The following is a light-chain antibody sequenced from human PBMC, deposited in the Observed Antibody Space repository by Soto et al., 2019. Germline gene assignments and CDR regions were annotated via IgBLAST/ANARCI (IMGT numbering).Light chain of an antibody. CDR1: QSVSNDF. J-gene: IGKJ1*01. V-gene: IGKV3-15*01. Sequence: EILLTQSPGILSLSPGERATLSCRASQSVSNDFLAWYQQKPGQAPRLLIYGASTRATGIPARFSGSGSGTEFTLTISSLQFEDFAVYYCQQYNNWPRTFGQGTKVDIK. CDR2: GAS. CDR3: QQYNNWPRT.